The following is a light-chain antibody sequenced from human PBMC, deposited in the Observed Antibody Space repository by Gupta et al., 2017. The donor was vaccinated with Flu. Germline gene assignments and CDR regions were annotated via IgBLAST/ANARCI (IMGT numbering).Light chain of an antibody. CDR1: QDINIY. CDR3: QHDNRLPQT. Sequence: DIQMTQSPSSLSASVGDRVTITCRASQDINIYLNWYQQKPGKAPQLLIYDASNLESGVPSRFSGGGSGTDFTLTISSLQPEDFATYYCQHDNRLPQTFGGGTKLEIK. V-gene: IGKV1-33*01. J-gene: IGKJ4*01. CDR2: DAS.